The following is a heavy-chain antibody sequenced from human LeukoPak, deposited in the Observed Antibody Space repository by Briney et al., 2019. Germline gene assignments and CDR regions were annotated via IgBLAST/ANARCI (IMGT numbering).Heavy chain of an antibody. CDR3: ARWNNSVSFYYLDY. Sequence: PSETLSLTCTVSGGSISSGGYYWRWIRQHPGKGLEWIGYIYYSGSTYYNPSLKSRVTISVDTSKNQFSLKLSSVTAADTAVYYCARWNNSVSFYYLDYWGQGTLVTVSS. D-gene: IGHD3-10*01. J-gene: IGHJ4*02. CDR1: GGSISSGGYY. V-gene: IGHV4-31*03. CDR2: IYYSGST.